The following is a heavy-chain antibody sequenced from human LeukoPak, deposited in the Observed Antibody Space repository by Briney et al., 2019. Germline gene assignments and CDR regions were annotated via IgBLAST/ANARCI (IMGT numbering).Heavy chain of an antibody. CDR3: GKTDIYFNPIDY. Sequence: SGTLSLTCAVSGVSISSSEWWIWVRQPPGQGLEWIGEIHRGGRTRYNPSLKSRVAMSIDYSKNQFSLKVSSVTAADTAIYYCGKTDIYFNPIDYWGPGSLVTVSS. J-gene: IGHJ4*02. D-gene: IGHD3-9*01. CDR2: IHRGGRT. V-gene: IGHV4-4*02. CDR1: GVSISSSEW.